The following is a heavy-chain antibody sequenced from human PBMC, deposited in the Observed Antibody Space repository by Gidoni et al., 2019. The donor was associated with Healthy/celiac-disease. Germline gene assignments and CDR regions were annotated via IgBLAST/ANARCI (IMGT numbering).Heavy chain of an antibody. CDR2: IDWDDDK. CDR1: GFSLSTSGMC. V-gene: IGHV2-70*01. Sequence: QVTLRESGPALVKPTQTLTLTCTFSGFSLSTSGMCVSWIRQPPGKALEWLELIDWDDDKYYSTSLKTRLTISKDTSKNQVVLTMTNMDPVDTATYYCARTLSGGNVDTAEMDYWGQGTLVTVSS. CDR3: ARTLSGGNVDTAEMDY. J-gene: IGHJ4*02. D-gene: IGHD5-18*01.